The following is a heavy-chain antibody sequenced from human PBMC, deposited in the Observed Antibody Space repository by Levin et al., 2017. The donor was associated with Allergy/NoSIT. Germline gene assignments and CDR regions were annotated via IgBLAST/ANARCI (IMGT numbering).Heavy chain of an antibody. CDR3: AKDRRDYGDYSPVGYGLDV. J-gene: IGHJ6*02. D-gene: IGHD4-17*01. Sequence: GESLKISCAASGFTFRNYAMTWVRQAPGKGPEWVSLISASGGNIYSADSVEGRFTISRDNSKNTLYLQMSSLRAEDTAIYYCAKDRRDYGDYSPVGYGLDVWGQGTTVTVSS. CDR1: GFTFRNYA. V-gene: IGHV3-23*01. CDR2: ISASGGNI.